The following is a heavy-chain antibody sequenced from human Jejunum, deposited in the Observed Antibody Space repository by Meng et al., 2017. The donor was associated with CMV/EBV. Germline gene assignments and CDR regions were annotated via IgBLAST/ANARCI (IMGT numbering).Heavy chain of an antibody. CDR2: IYYSGST. J-gene: IGHJ6*02. CDR1: GGSIYTENYY. V-gene: IGHV4-39*07. Sequence: SGGSIYTENYYWAWIRQPPGKTLEWIGSIYYSGSTNYDPSLKSRVAISADTSKNQFSLKPNSVTAADTAVYYCACRDYYYYSMNVWGQGTTVTVSS. D-gene: IGHD2-21*01. CDR3: ACRDYYYYSMNV.